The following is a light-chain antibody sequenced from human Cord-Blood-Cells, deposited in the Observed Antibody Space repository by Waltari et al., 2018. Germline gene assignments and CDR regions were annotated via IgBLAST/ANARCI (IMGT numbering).Light chain of an antibody. V-gene: IGLV2-14*01. Sequence: QSALTQPASVSGSPGQSITISCTGTSSDVGGYNYVSWYQQHPGNAPKLMIYDVSKRPAGVSTRFSGSKSGNTASRTISGLQAEDEADYYCSSYTSSSAWVFGGGTKLTVL. CDR1: SSDVGGYNY. CDR2: DVS. CDR3: SSYTSSSAWV. J-gene: IGLJ3*02.